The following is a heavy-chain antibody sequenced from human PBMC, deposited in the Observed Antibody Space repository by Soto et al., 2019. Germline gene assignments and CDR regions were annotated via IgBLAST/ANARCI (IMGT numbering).Heavy chain of an antibody. Sequence: QITLKESGPTLVKPTQTLTLTCSFSVFSPSSSGVGVGWIRQPPGMALEWLALVYWDDDKRYSPSLKSRLTINKDTSKNQVVLTLTNMDPVYTATYYCARHTTTSGYFDYWGQGTLVTVSS. D-gene: IGHD4-17*01. J-gene: IGHJ4*02. CDR2: VYWDDDK. CDR3: ARHTTTSGYFDY. V-gene: IGHV2-5*02. CDR1: VFSPSSSGVG.